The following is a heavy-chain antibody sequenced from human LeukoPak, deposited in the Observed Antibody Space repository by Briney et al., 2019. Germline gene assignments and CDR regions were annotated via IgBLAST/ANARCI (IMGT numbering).Heavy chain of an antibody. CDR3: HFKYCSSSTCFYYFDY. D-gene: IGHD2-2*01. V-gene: IGHV4-4*07. J-gene: IGHJ4*02. CDR2: IYISGTT. Sequence: SETLSLTCTVSADSISNYYWSWIRQPAGKGLEWIGRIYISGTTNYNPSLKSRVTMSVDTSKTQFSLKLSSVTAADTAVYYCHFKYCSSSTCFYYFDYWGQGTLVTVSS. CDR1: ADSISNYY.